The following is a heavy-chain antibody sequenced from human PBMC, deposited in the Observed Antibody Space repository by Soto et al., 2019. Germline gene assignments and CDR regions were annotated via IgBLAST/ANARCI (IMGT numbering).Heavy chain of an antibody. CDR2: ISYDGNRK. CDR1: GFTFSSYG. Sequence: QVQLVESGGGVVQPGRSLRLSCAASGFTFSSYGMHWARQAPGEGLEWAAVISYDGNRKYYADSVKGRFTISRDFSKNTVDLHMNSLRVEVTAVYFCARKGYVGRWSLDYWGQGILVTVSS. J-gene: IGHJ4*02. CDR3: ARKGYVGRWSLDY. D-gene: IGHD2-15*01. V-gene: IGHV3-30*03.